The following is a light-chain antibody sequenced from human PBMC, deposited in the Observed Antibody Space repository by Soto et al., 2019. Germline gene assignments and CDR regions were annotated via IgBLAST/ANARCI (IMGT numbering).Light chain of an antibody. CDR2: VAS. V-gene: IGKV3D-15*01. CDR1: QSVSSN. CDR3: QRYSTQLTST. Sequence: EILMTQSPATLSVSPGASATLSCRASQSVSSNLAWYQQNPGGAPRLLIYVASTMATGIPARCSGSGAGTDFTLTSSMLNAAYFAVYCCQRYSTQLTSTFGRGTRLEIK. J-gene: IGKJ5*01.